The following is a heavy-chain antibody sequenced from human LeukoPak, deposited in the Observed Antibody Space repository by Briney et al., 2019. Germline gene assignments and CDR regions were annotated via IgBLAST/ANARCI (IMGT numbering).Heavy chain of an antibody. CDR2: INPNTGGT. CDR3: ARGVGGMDV. CDR1: GYNFIGYY. V-gene: IGHV1-2*04. J-gene: IGHJ6*04. Sequence: ASVKVSCKASGYNFIGYYMHWVRQAPGQGLEWMGWINPNTGGTNYAQKLQGWVTMTRDTSNSTAYMELSRLKSDDTAVYYCARGVGGMDVWGKGTTVTVSS. D-gene: IGHD2-2*01.